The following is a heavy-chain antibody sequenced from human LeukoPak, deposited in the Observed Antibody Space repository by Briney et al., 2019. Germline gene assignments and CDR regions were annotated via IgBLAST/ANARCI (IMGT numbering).Heavy chain of an antibody. CDR2: MNPNSGNT. D-gene: IGHD2-2*01. J-gene: IGHJ5*02. Sequence: ASVKVSCKASGYTFTSYDINWVRQATGQGLEWMGWMNPNSGNTGYAQKFQGRVTITRNTSISTAYMELSSLRSEDTAVYYCARGLAVPAASIDPWGQGTLVTVFS. V-gene: IGHV1-8*03. CDR1: GYTFTSYD. CDR3: ARGLAVPAASIDP.